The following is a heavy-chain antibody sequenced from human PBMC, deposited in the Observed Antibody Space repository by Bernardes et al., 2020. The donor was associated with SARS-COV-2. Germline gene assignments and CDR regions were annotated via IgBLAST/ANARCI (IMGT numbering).Heavy chain of an antibody. CDR3: ARVLNNYPYWYLDV. CDR1: GTSIGTDNHY. V-gene: IGHV4-61*02. CDR2: IYPTGTT. Sequence: SETLSRTCAISGTSIGTDNHYWSWIRQPAGQGLELIGLIYPTGTTNYSPSFKSRVALSLDTSRNQFALHLTSVTAADTAVYFCARVLNNYPYWYLDVWGRGTLVTVSS. D-gene: IGHD1-1*01. J-gene: IGHJ2*01.